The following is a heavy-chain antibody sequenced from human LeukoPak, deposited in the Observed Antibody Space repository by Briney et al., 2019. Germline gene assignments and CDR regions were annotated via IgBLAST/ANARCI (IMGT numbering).Heavy chain of an antibody. J-gene: IGHJ1*01. V-gene: IGHV3-66*01. CDR3: ATPDNWNDRYFQH. CDR1: GFTVSSSY. D-gene: IGHD1-1*01. CDR2: IYGGGST. Sequence: GGSLRLSCAASGFTVSSSYMSWVRQAPGKGLEWVSVIYGGGSTYYADSVKGRFTISRDNSKNTLYLQMNSLRADDTAVYYCATPDNWNDRYFQHWGQGTLVTVSS.